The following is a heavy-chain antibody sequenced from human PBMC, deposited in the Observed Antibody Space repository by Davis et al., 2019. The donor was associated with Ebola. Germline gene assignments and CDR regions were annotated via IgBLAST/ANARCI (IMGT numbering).Heavy chain of an antibody. J-gene: IGHJ4*02. CDR1: GASISSRSYY. V-gene: IGHV4-39*01. CDR2: FSYGDNTH. Sequence: SETLSLTCTVSGASISSRSYYWGWIRQPPGKGLEWVGSFSYGDNTHYYNPSLRSRVTISVDTSRNQFSLKLSSATAADTAEYYCARGRNGGWDFDYWGQGTRVTVSS. D-gene: IGHD6-19*01. CDR3: ARGRNGGWDFDY.